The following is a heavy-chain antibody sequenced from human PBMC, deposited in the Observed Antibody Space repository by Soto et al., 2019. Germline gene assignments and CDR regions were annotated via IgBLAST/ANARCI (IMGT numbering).Heavy chain of an antibody. CDR3: ASTSLGSRYPQYYFDY. D-gene: IGHD2-15*01. CDR2: IYYSGST. V-gene: IGHV4-31*03. CDR1: GGSISSGGYY. J-gene: IGHJ4*02. Sequence: SETLSLTCTVSGGSISSGGYYWSLIRQHPGKGMEWIGYIYYSGSTYYNPSLKSRVTISVDTSKNQFSLKLSSVTAADTAVYYCASTSLGSRYPQYYFDYWGQGTLVTVS.